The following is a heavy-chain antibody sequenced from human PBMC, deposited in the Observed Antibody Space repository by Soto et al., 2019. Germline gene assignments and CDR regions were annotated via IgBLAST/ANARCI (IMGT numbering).Heavy chain of an antibody. D-gene: IGHD2-2*01. CDR2: ISISSSYI. CDR3: ARGLEYCSSTSGYADGFDF. Sequence: EEQLVESGGGLVKPGGSLRLSCAASGFTISGYSMNWVRQAPGKGLEWVSSISISSSYIFYADSVKGRFTISRDNAKNSLYLQMNSLRADDTAVYYCARGLEYCSSTSGYADGFDFWGQGTMPIVSS. J-gene: IGHJ3*01. CDR1: GFTISGYS. V-gene: IGHV3-21*02.